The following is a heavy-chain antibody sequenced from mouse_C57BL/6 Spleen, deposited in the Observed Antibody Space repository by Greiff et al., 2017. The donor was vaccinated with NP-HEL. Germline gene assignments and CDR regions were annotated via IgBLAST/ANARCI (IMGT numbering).Heavy chain of an antibody. D-gene: IGHD2-3*01. CDR1: GYTFTDYN. Sequence: EVQLQQSGPELVKPGASVKMSCKASGYTFTDYNMHWVKQSHGKSLEWIGYINPNNGGTSYNQKFKGKATLTVNKSSSTAYMQLSSLTSEDSAVYYCALHDGYYYFDYWGQGTTLTVSS. V-gene: IGHV1-22*01. J-gene: IGHJ2*01. CDR2: INPNNGGT. CDR3: ALHDGYYYFDY.